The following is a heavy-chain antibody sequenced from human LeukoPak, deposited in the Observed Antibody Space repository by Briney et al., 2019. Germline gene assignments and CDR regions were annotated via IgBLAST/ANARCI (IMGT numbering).Heavy chain of an antibody. V-gene: IGHV3-21*01. CDR2: ISSSSSYI. J-gene: IGHJ4*02. CDR1: GFTFSSYS. CDR3: ARYLEERQLEHFDY. D-gene: IGHD6-13*01. Sequence: GGSLRLSCAASGFTFSSYSMSWVRQAPGKGLEWVSSISSSSSYIYYADSVKGRFTISRDNAKNSLYLQMNSLRAEDTAVYYCARYLEERQLEHFDYWGQGTLVTVSS.